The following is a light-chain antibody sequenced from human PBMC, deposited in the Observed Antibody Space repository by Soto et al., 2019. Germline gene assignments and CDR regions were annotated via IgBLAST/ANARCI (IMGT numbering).Light chain of an antibody. J-gene: IGKJ1*01. CDR3: QQYNNWPPTWT. CDR2: CAS. Sequence: EIVMTQSPVTLSVSPGERATLSCRASQSVTSNLAWYQQKPGQAPRLLIYCASTRATGIPARFSGSGSGTEFTLTISSLQSEDFAVYYCQQYNNWPPTWTFGQGTKVEIK. V-gene: IGKV3-15*01. CDR1: QSVTSN.